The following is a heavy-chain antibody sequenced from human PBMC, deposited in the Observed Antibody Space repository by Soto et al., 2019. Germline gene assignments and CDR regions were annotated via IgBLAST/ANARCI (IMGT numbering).Heavy chain of an antibody. CDR2: IYWDDDK. CDR3: SHLDWAASGTRYYFDY. V-gene: IGHV2-5*02. D-gene: IGHD6-13*01. Sequence: QITLKESGPTLVKPTQTLTLTCTFSGLSFTTDGMGVGCIRQPPGKALEWLALIYWDDDKRYSPSLKSRLTITKDACGKQVVLRWADVKAADTGTCYCSHLDWAASGTRYYFDYWGQGTLVTVSS. J-gene: IGHJ4*02. CDR1: GLSFTTDGMG.